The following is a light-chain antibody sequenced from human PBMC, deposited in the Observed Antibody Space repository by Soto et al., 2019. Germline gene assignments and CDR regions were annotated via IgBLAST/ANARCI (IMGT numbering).Light chain of an antibody. CDR2: EVS. CDR3: SSYTSTSTLYV. CDR1: SSDVGTYNY. Sequence: QSALTQPASVSGSPGQSITISCTGTSSDVGTYNYVSWYQQYPGKAPKLIIYEVSDRPSGVSNRFSGSKSGNTASLTISGLQAEDEADYYCSSYTSTSTLYVFGTGTKGTVL. J-gene: IGLJ1*01. V-gene: IGLV2-14*01.